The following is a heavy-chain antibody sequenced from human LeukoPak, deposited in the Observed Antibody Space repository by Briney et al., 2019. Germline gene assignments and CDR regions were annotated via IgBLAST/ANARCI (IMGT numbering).Heavy chain of an antibody. CDR1: GFTFSSYW. Sequence: GGSLRLSCAASGFTFSSYWMSWVRQAPGKELEWVANIKQDGSEKYYVDSVKGRFTISRDNAKNSLYLQMNSLRAEDTAVYYCARDLGGYSGYDSHDYWGQGTLVTVSS. CDR3: ARDLGGYSGYDSHDY. V-gene: IGHV3-7*01. D-gene: IGHD5-12*01. J-gene: IGHJ4*02. CDR2: IKQDGSEK.